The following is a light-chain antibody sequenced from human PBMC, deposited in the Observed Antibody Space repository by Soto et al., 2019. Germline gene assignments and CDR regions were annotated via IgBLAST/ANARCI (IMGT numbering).Light chain of an antibody. CDR2: EVS. Sequence: QTALTQPPSASGSPGRSVTISYTGTKSEVGGYSYVSWYQKLAGKDPKLTLYEVSTRPSGVPDRFSCSKSGKTAALSVSGFKAEGEADYYCSSYAASRYVFGTGTKVTVL. CDR1: KSEVGGYSY. V-gene: IGLV2-8*01. J-gene: IGLJ1*01. CDR3: SSYAASRYV.